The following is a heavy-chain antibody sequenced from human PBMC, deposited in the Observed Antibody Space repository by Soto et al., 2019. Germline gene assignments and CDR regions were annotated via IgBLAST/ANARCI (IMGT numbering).Heavy chain of an antibody. J-gene: IGHJ4*02. Sequence: SETLSLTCAVYGGSFSGYYWSWIRQPPGKGLEWIGEINHSGSTNYNPSLKSRVTISVDTSKNQFSLKLSSVTAADTAVYYCARGEDDYGDYALAYWGQGTLVTVS. CDR1: GGSFSGYY. CDR2: INHSGST. D-gene: IGHD4-17*01. CDR3: ARGEDDYGDYALAY. V-gene: IGHV4-34*01.